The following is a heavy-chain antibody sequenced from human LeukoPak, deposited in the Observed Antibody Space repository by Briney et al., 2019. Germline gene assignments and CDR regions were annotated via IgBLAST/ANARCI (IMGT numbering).Heavy chain of an antibody. CDR2: IHPGDSVT. CDR1: GYCFSYYW. Sequence: GESLKISCKGSGYCFSYYWIAWVRQMPGKGLEWMGIIHPGDSVTRYSPSFQGQVTISADKSIRTAYLQWTSLRASDTAMYYCARVSNLGADGDWFDPWGQGTMVTVSS. CDR3: ARVSNLGADGDWFDP. V-gene: IGHV5-51*01. J-gene: IGHJ5*02. D-gene: IGHD6-13*01.